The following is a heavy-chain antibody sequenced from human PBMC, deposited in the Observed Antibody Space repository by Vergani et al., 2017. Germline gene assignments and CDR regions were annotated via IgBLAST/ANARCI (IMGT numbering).Heavy chain of an antibody. CDR3: ARDHSCSSTSCYGFGWFDP. Sequence: QAQLQESGPGLVKPSETLSLTCHVFGVSVTDYNCNWIRQAPGKGLEWIGSLSTTGGATHASHNPSLKSRVSISVDTSKSQFSLKLSSVTAADTAVYYCARDHSCSSTSCYGFGWFDPWGQGTLVTVSS. V-gene: IGHV4-4*08. CDR1: GVSVTDYN. J-gene: IGHJ5*02. D-gene: IGHD2-2*01. CDR2: LSTTGGA.